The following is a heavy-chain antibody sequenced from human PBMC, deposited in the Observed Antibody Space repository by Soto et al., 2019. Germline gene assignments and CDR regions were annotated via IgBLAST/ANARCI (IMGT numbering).Heavy chain of an antibody. D-gene: IGHD3-10*01. CDR1: GFTFDDYA. J-gene: IGHJ5*02. CDR2: ISWNSGSI. Sequence: GGSLRLSCAASGFTFDDYAMHWVRQAPGKGLEWVSGISWNSGSIGYADSVKGRFTISRDNAKNSLYLQMNSLRAEDTALYYCAKDISRFALWSGSWFDHWGQGTLVTVSS. CDR3: AKDISRFALWSGSWFDH. V-gene: IGHV3-9*01.